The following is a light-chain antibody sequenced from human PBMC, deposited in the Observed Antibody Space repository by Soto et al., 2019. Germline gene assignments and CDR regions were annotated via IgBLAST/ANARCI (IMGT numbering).Light chain of an antibody. Sequence: QSVLTQPASVSGSPGQSITISCTGTSSDLAIYNYVSWYQQQPGKAPKLMIYQVTNRPSGVSNRFSGSRSGNTASLTISGLQAEDEADYYCSSYTDSCNYVFGTGTKLTVL. CDR3: SSYTDSCNYV. CDR1: SSDLAIYNY. V-gene: IGLV2-14*01. J-gene: IGLJ1*01. CDR2: QVT.